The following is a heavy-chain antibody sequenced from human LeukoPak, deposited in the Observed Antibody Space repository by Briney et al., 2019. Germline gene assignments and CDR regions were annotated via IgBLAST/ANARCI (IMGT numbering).Heavy chain of an antibody. D-gene: IGHD4-17*01. CDR3: ARTGYGDYPFDY. Sequence: GSLRLSCAASGFTFSDYYMSWIRQAPGKGLEWVGEINHSGSTNYNPSLKSRVTISVDTSKNQFSLKLSSVTAADTAVYYCARTGYGDYPFDYWGQGTLVTVSS. CDR2: INHSGST. J-gene: IGHJ4*02. CDR1: GFTFSDYY. V-gene: IGHV4-34*01.